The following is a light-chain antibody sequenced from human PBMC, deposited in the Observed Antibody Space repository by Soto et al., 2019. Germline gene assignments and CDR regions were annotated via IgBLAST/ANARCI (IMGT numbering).Light chain of an antibody. CDR1: GSDVGAYNL. J-gene: IGLJ1*01. V-gene: IGLV2-23*02. Sequence: ALPQPACVSGSPGQSITISCAGTGSDVGAYNLVFWYQQHPGKAPKLIICEVNTRDSGIANRFSSSKSGDKASLTISGLQAEDEAVDFSCSYTGTVSYVFGSGSNVTV. CDR3: CSYTGTVSYV. CDR2: EVN.